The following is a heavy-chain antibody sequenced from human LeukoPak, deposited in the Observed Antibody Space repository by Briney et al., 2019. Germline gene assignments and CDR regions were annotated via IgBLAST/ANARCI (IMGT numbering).Heavy chain of an antibody. Sequence: PGGSLRLSCAASGFTFRSYGMHWVRQAPGKGLEWVAFIRYDGSNKYYADSVKGRFTIPRDNSKNTLYLQMKSLRAEDTAVYYCAKGGGYEAQYYYYYLDVWGKGTTVTISS. D-gene: IGHD5-12*01. J-gene: IGHJ6*03. CDR2: IRYDGSNK. CDR1: GFTFRSYG. CDR3: AKGGGYEAQYYYYYLDV. V-gene: IGHV3-30*02.